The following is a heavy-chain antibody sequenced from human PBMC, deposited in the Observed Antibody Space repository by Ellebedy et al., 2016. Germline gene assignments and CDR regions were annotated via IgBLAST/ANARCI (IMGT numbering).Heavy chain of an antibody. CDR3: ARSGQSLGYWYFDL. D-gene: IGHD3-10*01. J-gene: IGHJ2*01. CDR1: VDSVSIINAA. V-gene: IGHV6-1*01. Sequence: SQTLSLTCXISVDSVSIINAACNWIRQSPSSGLEWLGRTYHMSQWYNDYALSVKSRITINPDTSKNQFSLQLNSVAPEDTAVYYCARSGQSLGYWYFDLWGRGTLVTVSS. CDR2: TYHMSQWYN.